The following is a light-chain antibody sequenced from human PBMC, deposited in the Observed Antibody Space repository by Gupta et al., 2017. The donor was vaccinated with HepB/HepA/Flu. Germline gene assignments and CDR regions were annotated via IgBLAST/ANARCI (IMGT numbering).Light chain of an antibody. J-gene: IGKJ4*01. V-gene: IGKV3-15*01. Sequence: EIVMTQSPATLSVSPGERATLSCRASQSVNNKLAWYQQKHGQAPRLLIYGASTRATGIPASFSGSGSGTDFTLTISSLRSEDFAVYYCQQYYNWPPLTFGGGTKVEIK. CDR2: GAS. CDR1: QSVNNK. CDR3: QQYYNWPPLT.